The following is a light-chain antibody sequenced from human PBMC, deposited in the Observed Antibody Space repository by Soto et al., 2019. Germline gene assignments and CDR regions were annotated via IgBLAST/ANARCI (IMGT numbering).Light chain of an antibody. CDR1: SSDVGSYNL. V-gene: IGLV2-23*01. CDR3: CSYAGSSTSVV. J-gene: IGLJ2*01. Sequence: QSALTQPASVSGSPGQSITISCTGTSSDVGSYNLVSWYQQHPGKAPKLMIYEGSKRPSGVSSRFSGSKSGNTASLTISGLPAEDEADYYCCSYAGSSTSVVFGGGTKVTVL. CDR2: EGS.